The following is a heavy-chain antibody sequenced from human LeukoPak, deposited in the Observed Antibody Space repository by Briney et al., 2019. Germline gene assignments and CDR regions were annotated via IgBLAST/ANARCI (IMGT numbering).Heavy chain of an antibody. CDR3: AKQCGGSDWFDAFDI. V-gene: IGHV3-30*18. CDR2: ISYDGSNN. Sequence: QSGRSLRLSCAASGFTFSYYGLHWVRQGPGKGLEWVAVISYDGSNNYYADSVKGRFTISRDNSNNTLYLQMNSLRAEDTAVYYCAKQCGGSDWFDAFDIWGQGTMVTVSS. CDR1: GFTFSYYG. D-gene: IGHD6-19*01. J-gene: IGHJ3*02.